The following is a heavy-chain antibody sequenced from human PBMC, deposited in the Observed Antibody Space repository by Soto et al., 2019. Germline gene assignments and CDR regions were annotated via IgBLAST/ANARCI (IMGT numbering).Heavy chain of an antibody. J-gene: IGHJ5*02. CDR2: ISAYNGNT. D-gene: IGHD3-3*01. CDR1: GYTFTSYG. CDR3: ARVNYAIFGVVIDWFDP. Sequence: QVQLVQSGAEVKKPGASVKVSCKASGYTFTSYGISWVRQAPGQGLEWMGWISAYNGNTNYAQKLQGRVTMTTDTSTSTAYMELRSLRSDDTALYYCARVNYAIFGVVIDWFDPWGQGPLVTVSS. V-gene: IGHV1-18*01.